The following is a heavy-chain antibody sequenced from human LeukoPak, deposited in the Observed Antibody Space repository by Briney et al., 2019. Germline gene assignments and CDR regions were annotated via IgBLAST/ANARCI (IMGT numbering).Heavy chain of an antibody. Sequence: PSETLSLTCAVSGGSISSNSYYWGWIRQPPGKGLEWIGSIYYSGSTYYDPSLKSRVTISVDTSKNQFSLKLSSVTAADTAVYYCARTRYYYNSRSYGAPYYFDYWGQGTLVTVSS. D-gene: IGHD3-10*01. CDR3: ARTRYYYNSRSYGAPYYFDY. J-gene: IGHJ4*02. CDR1: GGSISSNSYY. V-gene: IGHV4-39*01. CDR2: IYYSGST.